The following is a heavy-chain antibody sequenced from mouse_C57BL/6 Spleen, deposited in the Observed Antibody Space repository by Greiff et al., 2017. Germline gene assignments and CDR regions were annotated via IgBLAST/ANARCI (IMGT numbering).Heavy chain of an antibody. CDR3: ARETGAYYFDY. V-gene: IGHV3-6*01. D-gene: IGHD4-1*01. CDR1: GYSITSGYY. J-gene: IGHJ2*01. CDR2: ISYDGSN. Sequence: ESGPGLVKPSQSLSLTCSVTGYSITSGYYWNWIRQFPGNKLEWMGYISYDGSNNYNPSLKNLISITRDPSKNQFFLMLNSVTTEDTATYYCARETGAYYFDYWGPGTTLTVSS.